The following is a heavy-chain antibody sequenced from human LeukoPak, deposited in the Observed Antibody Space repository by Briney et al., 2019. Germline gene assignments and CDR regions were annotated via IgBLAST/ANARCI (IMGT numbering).Heavy chain of an antibody. CDR3: ARQDRYRYYYDSSGHISH. J-gene: IGHJ1*01. Sequence: GGSLRLSCAASGFTFGSYGMSWVRQAPGKGLEWVSAISGSGGSTYYADSVKGRFTISRDNSKNTLYLQMNSLRAEDTAVYYCARQDRYRYYYDSSGHISHWGQGTLVTVSS. D-gene: IGHD3-22*01. V-gene: IGHV3-23*01. CDR2: ISGSGGST. CDR1: GFTFGSYG.